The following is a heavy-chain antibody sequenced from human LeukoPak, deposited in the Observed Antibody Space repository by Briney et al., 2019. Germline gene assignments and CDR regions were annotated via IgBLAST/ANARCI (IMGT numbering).Heavy chain of an antibody. CDR1: GFTFSRYW. CDR3: VRGADTGYSSDS. CDR2: INSDGRST. J-gene: IGHJ4*02. Sequence: GGSLRLSCAASGFTFSRYWMHWVRQAPGKGLVWVSRINSDGRSTNYADSVKGRFSISRDNAENTSYPQMNSLRVEDTAVYYCVRGADTGYSSDSWGQGTLVTVSS. V-gene: IGHV3-74*01. D-gene: IGHD3-9*01.